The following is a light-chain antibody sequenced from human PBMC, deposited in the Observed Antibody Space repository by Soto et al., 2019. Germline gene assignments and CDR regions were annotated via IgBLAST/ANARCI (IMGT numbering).Light chain of an antibody. V-gene: IGLV2-14*03. Sequence: QAVVTQPASVSGSPGQSITISCTGTSSYVGGYNYVSWYQHHPGKAPKLMIYDVSNRPSGVSDRFSGSKSGNTASLTISGLQAEDEADYYCSSYTSNSTLVFGGGTKLTVL. J-gene: IGLJ2*01. CDR1: SSYVGGYNY. CDR2: DVS. CDR3: SSYTSNSTLV.